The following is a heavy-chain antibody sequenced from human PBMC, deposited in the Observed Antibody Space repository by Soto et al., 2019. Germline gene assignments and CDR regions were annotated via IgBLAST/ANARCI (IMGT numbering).Heavy chain of an antibody. V-gene: IGHV3-30*18. CDR1: GFTFSSYG. Sequence: GGSLRLSCAASGFTFSSYGMHWVRQAPGKGLEWVAVISYDGSNKYYADSVKGRFTISRDNSKNTLYLQMNSLRAEDTAVYYCAKDPAPRYRNLCYIDYWGQGTLVTLSS. CDR3: AKDPAPRYRNLCYIDY. J-gene: IGHJ4*02. D-gene: IGHD4-4*01. CDR2: ISYDGSNK.